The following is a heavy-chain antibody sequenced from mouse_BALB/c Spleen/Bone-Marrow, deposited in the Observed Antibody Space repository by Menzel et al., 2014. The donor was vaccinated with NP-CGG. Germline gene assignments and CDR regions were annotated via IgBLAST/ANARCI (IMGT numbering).Heavy chain of an antibody. CDR2: ISSGGGYT. Sequence: EVKVVESGGDLVKPGGSLKLSCAASGFTFSTYGMSWVRQTPDKRLEWVATISSGGGYTYYPDSVKGRFTISRDNANNTLYLQMSSLKSEDTAMYYCTRQRNWDHYAMYYWGQGTSVTVSS. CDR1: GFTFSTYG. CDR3: TRQRNWDHYAMYY. D-gene: IGHD4-1*01. J-gene: IGHJ4*01. V-gene: IGHV5-6*01.